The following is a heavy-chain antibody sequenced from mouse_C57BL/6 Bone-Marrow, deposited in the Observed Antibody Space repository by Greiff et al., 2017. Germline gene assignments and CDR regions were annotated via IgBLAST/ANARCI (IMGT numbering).Heavy chain of an antibody. CDR1: GYTFTDYN. CDR2: INPNNGGT. J-gene: IGHJ4*01. Sequence: EVQLQQSGPELVQPGASVKIPCKASGYTFTDYNMDWVKQSHGKSLEWIGDINPNNGGTIYNQKFKGKATLTVDKSSSTAYMELRSLTSEDTAVYYCARGGGSNGYAMDYRGQGNSGTVSS. V-gene: IGHV1-18*01. CDR3: ARGGGSNGYAMDY. D-gene: IGHD2-5*01.